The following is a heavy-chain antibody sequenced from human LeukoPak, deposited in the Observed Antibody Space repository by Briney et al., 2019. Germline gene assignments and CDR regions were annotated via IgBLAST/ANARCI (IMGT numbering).Heavy chain of an antibody. CDR2: IYSGGST. Sequence: GGSLRLSCAASGFTVSSNYMSWVRQAPGKGLEWVSVIYSGGSTYYADSVKGRFTISRDNSKNTLYLQMNSLRAEDTAVYYCARAGFYGDYLSTYDYWGQGTLVTVSS. CDR3: ARAGFYGDYLSTYDY. D-gene: IGHD4-17*01. V-gene: IGHV3-53*01. J-gene: IGHJ4*02. CDR1: GFTVSSNY.